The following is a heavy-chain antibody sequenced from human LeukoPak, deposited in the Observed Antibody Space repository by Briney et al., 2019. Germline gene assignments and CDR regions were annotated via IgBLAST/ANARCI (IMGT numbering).Heavy chain of an antibody. CDR3: ARVGRQGMATRFSYFDY. D-gene: IGHD5-24*01. CDR1: GGSFSGYY. Sequence: SDTLSLTCAVYGGSFSGYYWSWIRQPPGKGLEWIGEINHSGSTNYNPSLKSRVTISVDTSKNQFSLKLSSVTAADTAVYYCARVGRQGMATRFSYFDYWGQGTLVTVSS. V-gene: IGHV4-34*01. J-gene: IGHJ4*02. CDR2: INHSGST.